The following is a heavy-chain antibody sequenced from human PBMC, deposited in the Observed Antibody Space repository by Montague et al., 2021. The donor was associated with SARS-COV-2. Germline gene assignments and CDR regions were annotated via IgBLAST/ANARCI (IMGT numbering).Heavy chain of an antibody. CDR1: GFTFSSYG. CDR2: IWYDGSNK. Sequence: SLRLSFSASGFTFSSYGMHWVRQAPGKGLEWVAVIWYDGSNKYYADSVKGRFTISRDNSKNTLYLQMNSLRAEDTAVYYCARGLSLEFWGQGTLVTVSS. D-gene: IGHD2-15*01. J-gene: IGHJ4*02. CDR3: ARGLSLEF. V-gene: IGHV3-33*01.